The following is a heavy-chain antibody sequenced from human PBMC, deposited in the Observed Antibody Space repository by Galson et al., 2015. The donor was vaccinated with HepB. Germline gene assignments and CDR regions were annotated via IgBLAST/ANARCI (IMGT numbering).Heavy chain of an antibody. CDR1: GFSLSTSGVG. D-gene: IGHD6-13*01. V-gene: IGHV2-5*02. J-gene: IGHJ4*02. CDR3: AHTLIAVPGDY. Sequence: PALVKPTQTLTLTCTFSGFSLSTSGVGVGWIRQPPGKALEWLALIYWDDDKRYSSSLKSRLTITKDTSKNQVVLTMTNMDPVDTATYYCAHTLIAVPGDYWGQGTLVTVSS. CDR2: IYWDDDK.